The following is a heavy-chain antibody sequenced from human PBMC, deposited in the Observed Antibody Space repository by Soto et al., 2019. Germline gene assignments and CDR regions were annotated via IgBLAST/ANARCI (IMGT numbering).Heavy chain of an antibody. J-gene: IGHJ4*02. CDR3: ARSYDFWSGYSTTYYFDY. CDR2: INHSGST. Sequence: SETLSLTCAVYGGSFSGYYWSWIRQPPGKGLEWIGEINHSGSTNYNPSLESRVTISVDTSKNQFSLKLSSVTAADTAVYYCARSYDFWSGYSTTYYFDYWGQGTLVTVSS. V-gene: IGHV4-34*01. CDR1: GGSFSGYY. D-gene: IGHD3-3*01.